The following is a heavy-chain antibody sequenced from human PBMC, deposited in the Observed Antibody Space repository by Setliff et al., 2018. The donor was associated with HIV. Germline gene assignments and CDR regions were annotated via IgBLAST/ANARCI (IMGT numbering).Heavy chain of an antibody. CDR2: FDPEEGNT. Sequence: ASVKVSCKVSGYTLTELSRHWVRQAPGKGLEWMGGFDPEEGNTIYAQKFQGRVTMTADTSTDTAYMELSSLRSEDTAVYYCATVSHTNVAAHDAFDIWGHGTLVTVSS. J-gene: IGHJ3*02. CDR3: ATVSHTNVAAHDAFDI. V-gene: IGHV1-24*01. D-gene: IGHD6-19*01. CDR1: GYTLTELS.